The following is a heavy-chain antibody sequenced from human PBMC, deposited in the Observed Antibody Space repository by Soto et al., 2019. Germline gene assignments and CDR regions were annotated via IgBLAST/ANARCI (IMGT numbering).Heavy chain of an antibody. CDR1: GGSISSGGYS. V-gene: IGHV4-30-2*01. CDR2: IYHSGST. D-gene: IGHD3-22*01. CDR3: ARESVDSSGNHYFDH. Sequence: PSETLSLTCAVSGGSISSGGYSWSWIRQPPGKGLEWIGYIYHSGSTYYNPSLKSRVTISVDRSKNQFSLKLSSVTAADTAVYYCARESVDSSGNHYFDHWGQGTRVTVSS. J-gene: IGHJ4*02.